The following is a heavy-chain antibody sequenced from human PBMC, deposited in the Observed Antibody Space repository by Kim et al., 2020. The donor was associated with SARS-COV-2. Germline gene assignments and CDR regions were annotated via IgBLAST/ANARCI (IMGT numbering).Heavy chain of an antibody. J-gene: IGHJ2*01. CDR2: IESSGGT. Sequence: SETLSLTCTVSSASISNYYWTWIRQPPGKELEWIGFIESSGGTSSNPSLKSRVTFSVDTSRTQFSLKLTSVSAADTAVYYCARGLTGGYWYFDLWGRGTLVTVSS. V-gene: IGHV4-59*01. CDR3: ARGLTGGYWYFDL. D-gene: IGHD2-8*02. CDR1: SASISNYY.